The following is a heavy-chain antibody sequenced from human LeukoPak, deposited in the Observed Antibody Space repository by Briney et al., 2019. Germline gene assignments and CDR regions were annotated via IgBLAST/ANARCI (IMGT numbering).Heavy chain of an antibody. CDR1: GFTFTSSA. CDR2: IVVGSGNT. J-gene: IGHJ6*02. Sequence: SVKVSCKASGFTFTSSAMQWVRQARGQRLEWIGWIVVGSGNTNYAQKFQERVTITRDMSTSTAYMELSSLRSEDTAVYYCAADPGVTFYYYGVDVWGQGTTVTVSS. CDR3: AADPGVTFYYYGVDV. D-gene: IGHD2-21*02. V-gene: IGHV1-58*02.